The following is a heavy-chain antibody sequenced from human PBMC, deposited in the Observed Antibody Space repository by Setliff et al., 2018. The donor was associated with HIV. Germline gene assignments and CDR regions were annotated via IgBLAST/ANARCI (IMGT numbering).Heavy chain of an antibody. CDR1: GFTFSSYA. J-gene: IGHJ3*02. CDR2: ISGSGGST. V-gene: IGHV3-23*01. Sequence: GGSLRLFCAASGFTFSSYAMSWVRQAPGKGLEWVSGISGSGGSTYYADSVKGRFTISRDNSKNTLYLQMNSLRAEDTAVYYCAKAELGDSTLGAFDIWGQGTMVTVSS. D-gene: IGHD2-2*01. CDR3: AKAELGDSTLGAFDI.